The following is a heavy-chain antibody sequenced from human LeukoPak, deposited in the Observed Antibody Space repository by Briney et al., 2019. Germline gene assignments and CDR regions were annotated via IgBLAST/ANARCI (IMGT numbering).Heavy chain of an antibody. Sequence: PSETLSLTCTVSGGSVSNGSYYWSWIRQPPGKGLEWIGYIYYSGSTNYNPSLKSRVTISVDTSKNQFSLKLSSVTAADTAVYYCARGVLWFGELFWWFDPWGQGTLVTVSS. J-gene: IGHJ5*02. D-gene: IGHD3-10*01. CDR2: IYYSGST. V-gene: IGHV4-61*01. CDR3: ARGVLWFGELFWWFDP. CDR1: GGSVSNGSYY.